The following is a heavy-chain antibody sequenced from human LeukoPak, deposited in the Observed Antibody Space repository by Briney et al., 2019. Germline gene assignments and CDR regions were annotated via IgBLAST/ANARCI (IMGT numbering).Heavy chain of an antibody. CDR3: ARFGSGWYYFDH. Sequence: PSQTLSLTCTVSGGSISSGDYYWSWIRQPPGKGLEWIGEINHSGSTNYNPSLKSRVTISVDTSKNQFSLKLSSVTAADTAVYYCARFGSGWYYFDHWGQGTLVTVSS. J-gene: IGHJ4*02. V-gene: IGHV4-30-4*08. D-gene: IGHD6-19*01. CDR2: INHSGST. CDR1: GGSISSGDYY.